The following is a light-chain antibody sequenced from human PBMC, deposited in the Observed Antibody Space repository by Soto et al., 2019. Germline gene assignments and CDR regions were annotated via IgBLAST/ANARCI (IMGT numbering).Light chain of an antibody. J-gene: IGLJ2*01. CDR2: DVS. V-gene: IGLV2-14*03. CDR1: STDIGSYNY. CDR3: SSYGASSTL. Sequence: QSALTQPASLPGSPGQSITISCTGTSTDIGSYNYVSWYQQHPGKAPKLMIFDVSYRPSGISDRFSGSKSGNTASPTISGLQPEDEADYYCSSYGASSTLFGGGTKVTVL.